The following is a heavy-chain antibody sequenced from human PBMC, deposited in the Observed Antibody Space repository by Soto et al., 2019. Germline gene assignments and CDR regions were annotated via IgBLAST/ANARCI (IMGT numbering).Heavy chain of an antibody. D-gene: IGHD3-16*01. CDR1: AASFSKYY. CDR3: ARLTFGGIAMAY. CDR2: IYFNGNT. Sequence: PSETLSLTCTVSAASFSKYYWTWIRQPPGKGLEWIGYIYFNGNTKYNPSLEGRLTISIDTSKKEFSLKLTSVTAADAAVYYCARLTFGGIAMAYWGQGTLVTVSS. J-gene: IGHJ4*02. V-gene: IGHV4-59*01.